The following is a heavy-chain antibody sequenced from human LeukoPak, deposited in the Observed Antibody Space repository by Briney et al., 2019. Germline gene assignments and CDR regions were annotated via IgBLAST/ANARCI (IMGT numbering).Heavy chain of an antibody. J-gene: IGHJ4*02. CDR2: INPNSGGT. D-gene: IGHD4-17*01. V-gene: IGHV1-2*02. CDR1: GYTFTGYY. Sequence: GASVKVSCKASGYTFTGYYMHWARQAPGQGLEWMGWINPNSGGTNYAQKFQGRVIMTRDTSISTAYMELSRLRSDDTAVYYCARGGHDYGDYADYWGQGTLVTVSS. CDR3: ARGGHDYGDYADY.